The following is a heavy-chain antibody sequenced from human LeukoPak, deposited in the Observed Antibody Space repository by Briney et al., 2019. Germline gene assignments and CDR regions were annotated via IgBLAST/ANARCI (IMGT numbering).Heavy chain of an antibody. CDR3: ARGPVVGTNFVYYFDY. V-gene: IGHV3-30-3*01. D-gene: IGHD6-13*01. Sequence: GGSLRLSCAASGFTFSDYAMHWVRQAPGKGLEWVAVISYDGSNKYYADSVKGRFTISRDNSKNTLYLQMNSLRAEDTAVYYCARGPVVGTNFVYYFDYWGQGTLVTVSS. CDR2: ISYDGSNK. J-gene: IGHJ4*02. CDR1: GFTFSDYA.